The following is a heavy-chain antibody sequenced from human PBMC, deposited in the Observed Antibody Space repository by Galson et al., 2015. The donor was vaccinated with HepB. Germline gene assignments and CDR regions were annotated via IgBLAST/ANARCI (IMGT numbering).Heavy chain of an antibody. CDR3: ARLVAADAFDI. J-gene: IGHJ3*02. D-gene: IGHD6-13*01. Sequence: SVKVSCKASGGTFSSYTISWVRQAPGQGLEWMGRIIPILGIANYAQKFQGRVTITADKSTSTAYLQWSSLKASDTAMYYCARLVAADAFDIWGQGTMVTVSS. CDR1: GGTFSSYT. CDR2: IIPILGIA. V-gene: IGHV1-69*02.